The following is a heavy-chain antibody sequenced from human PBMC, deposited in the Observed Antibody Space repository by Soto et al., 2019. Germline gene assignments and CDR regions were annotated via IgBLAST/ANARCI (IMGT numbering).Heavy chain of an antibody. CDR1: GGSISSYY. CDR2: IYTSGST. V-gene: IGHV4-4*07. J-gene: IGHJ4*02. Sequence: QVQLQESGPGLVKPSETLSLTCTVSGGSISSYYWSWIRQPAGKGLEWIGRIYTSGSTNYNPSLKSRFTMSVDKSKDQFSLKLSSVTAADTAVYYWARDNYYDSSGYYYFYYWGQGTLVTVSS. CDR3: ARDNYYDSSGYYYFYY. D-gene: IGHD3-22*01.